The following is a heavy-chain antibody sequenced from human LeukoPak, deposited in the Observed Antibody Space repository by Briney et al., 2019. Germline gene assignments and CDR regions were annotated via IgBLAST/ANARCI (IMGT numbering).Heavy chain of an antibody. Sequence: GGSLRLSCAASGFTFSSYSMTWVRQAPGKGLEWVSSISSSSSYIYYADSVKGRFTISRDNAKNSLYLQMNSLRAEDTAVYYCARVKTEYYYDSSGRFDYWGQGTLVTVSS. V-gene: IGHV3-21*01. CDR3: ARVKTEYYYDSSGRFDY. J-gene: IGHJ4*02. CDR1: GFTFSSYS. CDR2: ISSSSSYI. D-gene: IGHD3-22*01.